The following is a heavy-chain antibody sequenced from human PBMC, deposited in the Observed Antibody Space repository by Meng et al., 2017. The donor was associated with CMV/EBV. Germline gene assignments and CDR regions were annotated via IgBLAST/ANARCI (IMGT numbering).Heavy chain of an antibody. CDR2: INPNSGGT. V-gene: IGHV1-2*02. Sequence: ASVKVSCKASGYTFTGYYMHWVRQAPGQGLEWMGWINPNSGGTNYAQKFQGRVTMTRDTSISTAYMELSRLRSDDTAVYYCAREEYCSSTSCYIPPEYFQHWGQGTLVTVS. J-gene: IGHJ1*01. CDR3: AREEYCSSTSCYIPPEYFQH. D-gene: IGHD2-2*02. CDR1: GYTFTGYY.